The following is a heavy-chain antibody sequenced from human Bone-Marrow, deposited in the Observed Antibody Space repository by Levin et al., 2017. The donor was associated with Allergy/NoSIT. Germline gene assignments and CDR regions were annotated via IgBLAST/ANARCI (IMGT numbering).Heavy chain of an antibody. Sequence: SQTLSLTCTVSGGSISSATYYWGWIRQPPGKGLEWIGSIYYSGSTYYSPSLKSRVTMSVDTSKNQFSLKLSSVTAADTAGYYCARRIGLRYGSWSLSYYYYSGVDVWGQGTTVTVSS. CDR1: GGSISSATYY. D-gene: IGHD3-10*01. V-gene: IGHV4-39*01. CDR3: ARRIGLRYGSWSLSYYYYSGVDV. J-gene: IGHJ6*02. CDR2: IYYSGST.